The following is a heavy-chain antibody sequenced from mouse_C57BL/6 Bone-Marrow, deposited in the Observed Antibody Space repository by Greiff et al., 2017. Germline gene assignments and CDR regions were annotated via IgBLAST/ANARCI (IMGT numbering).Heavy chain of an antibody. CDR3: ARDGSSYKYFDY. V-gene: IGHV14-2*01. J-gene: IGHJ2*01. CDR2: IAPEDGET. CDR1: GFNIKDYY. Sequence: VQLQQSGAELVKPGASVKLSCTASGFNIKDYYMHWVKQRTEQGLEWIGRIAPEDGETKYAPKFTGKATITADTSSNTAYLQLSSLTSEDTAVYYFARDGSSYKYFDYWGQGTTLTVSS. D-gene: IGHD1-1*01.